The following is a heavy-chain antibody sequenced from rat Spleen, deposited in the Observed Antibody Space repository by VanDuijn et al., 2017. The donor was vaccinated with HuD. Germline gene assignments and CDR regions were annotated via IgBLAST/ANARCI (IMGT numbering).Heavy chain of an antibody. CDR1: GFSLISNG. D-gene: IGHD5-1*01. J-gene: IGHJ4*01. CDR3: TRAPGKGYVMDA. Sequence: QVQLKESGPGLVQPLQTLSLTCTVSGFSLISNGVSWVRQPPGKGLEWIAAISSGGSTYYNSGLKSRLSISRDTSKSQVFLNMNSLQTEDTAIYYCTRAPGKGYVMDAWGQGTAVTVSS. V-gene: IGHV2S12*01. CDR2: ISSGGST.